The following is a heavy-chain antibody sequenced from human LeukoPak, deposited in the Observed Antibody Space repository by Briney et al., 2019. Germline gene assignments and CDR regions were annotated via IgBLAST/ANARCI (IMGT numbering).Heavy chain of an antibody. J-gene: IGHJ4*02. Sequence: PSETLSLTCTVSGYSISSGYYWGWIRQPPGKGLEWIGSIYHSGSTYYNPSLKSRVTISVDTSKDQFSLKPSSVTAADTAVYYCARDSVSKYCSGGRCDTYYFDYWGQGTLVTVSS. CDR3: ARDSVSKYCSGGRCDTYYFDY. V-gene: IGHV4-38-2*02. CDR2: IYHSGST. CDR1: GYSISSGYY. D-gene: IGHD2-15*01.